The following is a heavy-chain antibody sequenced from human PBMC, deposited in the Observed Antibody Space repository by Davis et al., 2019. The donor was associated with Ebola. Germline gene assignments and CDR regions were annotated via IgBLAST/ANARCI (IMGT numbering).Heavy chain of an antibody. CDR3: ARQFPGWFDP. Sequence: GESLKISCQGSGYSFTNYWIAWVRQMPGKGLEWMGIIYPDDSDTRYSPSFQGQVTISADKSISTAYLQWSSLKASDTAMYYCARQFPGWFDPWGQGTLVTVSS. V-gene: IGHV5-51*01. J-gene: IGHJ5*02. CDR2: IYPDDSDT. CDR1: GYSFTNYW.